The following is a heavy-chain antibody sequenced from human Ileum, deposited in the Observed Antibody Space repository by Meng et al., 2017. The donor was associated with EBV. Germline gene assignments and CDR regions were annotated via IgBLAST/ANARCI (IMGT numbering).Heavy chain of an antibody. V-gene: IGHV4-4*02. CDR2: IFHIGST. Sequence: LPDALPRLVKPSGTLSLTCSVSVGSVISNNWWSWVRQPPGKGLEWIGEIFHIGSTNNSPSLKSRVTISVDNSKNQFSLSLTSVTAADTAIYYCAKVSLTGTFYDHWGQGILVTVSS. CDR1: VGSVISNNW. CDR3: AKVSLTGTFYDH. J-gene: IGHJ4*02. D-gene: IGHD3-9*01.